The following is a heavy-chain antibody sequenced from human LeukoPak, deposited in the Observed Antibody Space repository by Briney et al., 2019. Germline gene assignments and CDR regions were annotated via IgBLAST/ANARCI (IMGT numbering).Heavy chain of an antibody. CDR1: GGSISSYY. Sequence: ETLSLTCTVSGGSISSYYWSWIRQPAGKGLEWIGRVYTTGSTNYNPSLKSRVTISLDTSKNQFSLKLSSVTAADTAVYYCARDYDMLRGMDVWGKGTTVTISS. D-gene: IGHD3-9*01. V-gene: IGHV4-4*07. J-gene: IGHJ6*04. CDR3: ARDYDMLRGMDV. CDR2: VYTTGST.